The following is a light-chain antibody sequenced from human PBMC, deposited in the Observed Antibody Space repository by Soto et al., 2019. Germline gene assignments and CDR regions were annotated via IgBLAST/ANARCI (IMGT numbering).Light chain of an antibody. CDR3: QQYVTSPPT. V-gene: IGKV3-20*01. CDR2: GAS. CDR1: QSVSRNS. Sequence: IVLTQSPGTLSLSPGERATLSCSASQSVSRNSLAWYQQQPGQAPRLLIYGASSRATDIPDRVSGSGSGTDFTLIVRRLEPADFAVDFCQQYVTSPPTFGLGTKVDIK. J-gene: IGKJ3*01.